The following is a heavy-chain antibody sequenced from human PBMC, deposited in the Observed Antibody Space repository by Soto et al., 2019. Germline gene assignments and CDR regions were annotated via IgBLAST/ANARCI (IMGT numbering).Heavy chain of an antibody. CDR2: ISSSTTYI. D-gene: IGHD2-21*01. CDR3: ARDPVGVDSTFFFDS. J-gene: IGHJ4*02. V-gene: IGHV3-21*01. Sequence: GGSLRRSCAASGFTFSYYSMTWVRHSPGRGLEWVSPISSSTTYISYANSVRGRFTISRDNAKNSLYLQMSSLRADDTAVYYCARDPVGVDSTFFFDSWGQGTLVTVSS. CDR1: GFTFSYYS.